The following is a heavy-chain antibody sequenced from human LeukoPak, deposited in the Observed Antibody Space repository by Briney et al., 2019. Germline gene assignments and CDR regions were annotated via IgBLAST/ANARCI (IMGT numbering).Heavy chain of an antibody. CDR3: VANYCDSSGYYFTDY. CDR2: ISYDGANK. V-gene: IGHV3-30-3*01. D-gene: IGHD3-22*01. J-gene: IGHJ4*02. Sequence: PGGSLRLSCAASEFTISDYAFHWVRQTPGRGLEWLAVISYDGANKDYADSVKGRFTISRDNSQNTLYLQMNSLGPEDTAVYYCVANYCDSSGYYFTDYWGQGALVTVSS. CDR1: EFTISDYA.